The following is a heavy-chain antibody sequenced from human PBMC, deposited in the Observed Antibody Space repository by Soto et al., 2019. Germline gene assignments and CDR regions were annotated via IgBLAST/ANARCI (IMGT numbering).Heavy chain of an antibody. V-gene: IGHV4-59*01. CDR2: IYYSGST. J-gene: IGHJ4*02. Sequence: NPSETLSLTCTVSGGSISTYFWSWIRQSPGKGLERIGYIYYSGSTNYNPSLEGRVTISVDTAQNQFALKLRSATAADTAVYYCARVGQDMEVAGRIFYFDHWGQGKLVTVSS. D-gene: IGHD2-15*01. CDR1: GGSISTYF. CDR3: ARVGQDMEVAGRIFYFDH.